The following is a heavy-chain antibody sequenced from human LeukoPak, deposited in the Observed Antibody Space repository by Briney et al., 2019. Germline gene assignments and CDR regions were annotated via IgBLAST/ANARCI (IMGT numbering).Heavy chain of an antibody. J-gene: IGHJ4*02. V-gene: IGHV3-30*02. CDR2: IRYDGTSE. D-gene: IGHD1-26*01. CDR1: GFTFSSSG. CDR3: AKETRGSYSDY. Sequence: GGSLRLSCAASGFTFSSSGMHWVRQAPGKGLEWVAFIRYDGTSEYYADSVKGRFTISRDNSKNTVYLQMNSLRAEDTAVYYCAKETRGSYSDYWGQGTLVTVSS.